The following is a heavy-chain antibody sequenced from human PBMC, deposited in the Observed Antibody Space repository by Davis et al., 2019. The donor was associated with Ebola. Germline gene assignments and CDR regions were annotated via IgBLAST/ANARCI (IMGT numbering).Heavy chain of an antibody. CDR2: INHSGST. Sequence: MPSETLSLTCTVSGGSISSYYWTWIRQPPGKGLEWIGEINHSGSTNYNPSLKSRVTISADTSKNQFSLKLSSVTAADTAVYYCARDPDYWGQGTLVTVSS. CDR1: GGSISSYY. V-gene: IGHV4-34*01. CDR3: ARDPDY. J-gene: IGHJ4*02.